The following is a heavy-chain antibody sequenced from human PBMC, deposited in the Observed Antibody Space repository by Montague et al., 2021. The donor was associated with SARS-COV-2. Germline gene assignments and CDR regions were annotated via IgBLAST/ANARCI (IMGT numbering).Heavy chain of an antibody. J-gene: IGHJ3*02. Sequence: PALVKPTQTLTLTCTFSGFSLSTSGVGVGWIRQPPGKALEWLALIYWDDDKRYSPSLKSRLTIPKDTSKNQVVLTMTNMDPVDTATYYCAHRRGLLLSDAFDIWGQGTMVTVSS. CDR1: GFSLSTSGVG. CDR3: AHRRGLLLSDAFDI. D-gene: IGHD1-26*01. CDR2: IYWDDDK. V-gene: IGHV2-5*02.